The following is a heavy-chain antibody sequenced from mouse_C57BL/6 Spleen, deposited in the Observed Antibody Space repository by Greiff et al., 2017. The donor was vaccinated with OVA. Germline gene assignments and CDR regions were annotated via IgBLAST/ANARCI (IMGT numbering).Heavy chain of an antibody. J-gene: IGHJ3*01. CDR1: GFNIKDDY. V-gene: IGHV14-4*01. D-gene: IGHD2-3*01. CDR3: TRGYYEGFAY. CDR2: IDPENGDT. Sequence: VQLKESGAELVRPGASVKLSCTASGFNIKDDYMHWVKQRPEQGLEWIGWIDPENGDTEYASKFQGKATITADTSSNTAYLQLSSLTSEDTAVYYCTRGYYEGFAYWGQGTLVTVSA.